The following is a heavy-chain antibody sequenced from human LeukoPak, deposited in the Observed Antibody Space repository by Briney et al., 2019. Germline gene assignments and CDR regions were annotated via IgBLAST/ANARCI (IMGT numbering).Heavy chain of an antibody. CDR3: ARERYSSSWYGGFDY. Sequence: GSLRLSCAASGFTVSSNYMSWVRQAPGKGLEWVSVIYSGGSTYYADSVKGRFTISRDNSKNTLYLQMNSLRAEDTAVYYCARERYSSSWYGGFDYWGQGTLVTVSS. J-gene: IGHJ4*02. D-gene: IGHD6-13*01. V-gene: IGHV3-66*01. CDR2: IYSGGST. CDR1: GFTVSSNY.